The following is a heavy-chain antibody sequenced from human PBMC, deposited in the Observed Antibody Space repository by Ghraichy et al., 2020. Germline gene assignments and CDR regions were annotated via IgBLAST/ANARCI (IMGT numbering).Heavy chain of an antibody. Sequence: LSLTCAASGFTFSSYSMNWVRQAPGKGLEWVSSISSSSSYIYYADSVKGRFTISRDNAKNSLYLQMNSLRAEDTAVYYCARDLGYIAYSGWFDPWGQGTLVTVSS. CDR2: ISSSSSYI. CDR3: ARDLGYIAYSGWFDP. D-gene: IGHD6-13*01. V-gene: IGHV3-21*01. J-gene: IGHJ5*02. CDR1: GFTFSSYS.